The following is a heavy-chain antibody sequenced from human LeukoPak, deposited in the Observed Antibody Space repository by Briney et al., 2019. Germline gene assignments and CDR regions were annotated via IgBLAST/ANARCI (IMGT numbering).Heavy chain of an antibody. V-gene: IGHV4-34*01. CDR2: INHSGST. D-gene: IGHD3-10*01. J-gene: IGHJ4*02. Sequence: SETLSLTCAVYGGSFSGYYWSWIRQPPGKGLEWIGEINHSGSTNYNPSLKSRVTISVDTSKNQFSLKLSSVTAADTAVYYCARRLWRTVRGVYFDYWGQGTLVTVSS. CDR1: GGSFSGYY. CDR3: ARRLWRTVRGVYFDY.